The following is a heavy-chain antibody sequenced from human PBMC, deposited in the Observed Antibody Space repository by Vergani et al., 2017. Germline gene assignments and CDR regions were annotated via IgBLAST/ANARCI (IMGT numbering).Heavy chain of an antibody. CDR1: GFTFSSYG. CDR2: ISYDGSNK. D-gene: IGHD6-13*01. J-gene: IGHJ6*03. V-gene: IGHV3-30*03. CDR3: GIAAAGTYYYYYMDV. Sequence: QVQLVESGGGVVQPGRSLRLSCAASGFTFSSYGMHWVRQAPGKGLEWVAVISYDGSNKYYADSVKGRFTISRDNSKNTLYLQMNSLRAEDTAVYYCGIAAAGTYYYYYMDVWGKGTTVTVSS.